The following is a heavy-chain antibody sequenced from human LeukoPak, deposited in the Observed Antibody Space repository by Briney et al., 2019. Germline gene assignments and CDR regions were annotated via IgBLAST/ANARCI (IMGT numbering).Heavy chain of an antibody. J-gene: IGHJ6*04. Sequence: PSETLSLTCAVYGGSFSGYYWSWIRQPPGKGLEWIGEINHSGSTNYNPSLKSRVTISVDTSKNQFSLKLSSVTAADTAVYYCARDLGYCSSTSCYEALVGCGMDVWGKGTTVTVSS. CDR2: INHSGST. V-gene: IGHV4-34*01. CDR1: GGSFSGYY. D-gene: IGHD2-2*01. CDR3: ARDLGYCSSTSCYEALVGCGMDV.